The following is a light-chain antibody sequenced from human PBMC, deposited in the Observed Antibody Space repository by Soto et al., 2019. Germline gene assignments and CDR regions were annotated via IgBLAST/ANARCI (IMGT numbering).Light chain of an antibody. CDR2: EAS. CDR1: QSISSW. CDR3: QQYKGYSGT. J-gene: IGKJ1*01. Sequence: IQMTQSPSTLSASVGDRVTIICRASQSISSWLAWYQQKPEKAPKLLIYEASNLESGVPSRFSGSGSGTEFTLTISSLQPDDFATYYCQQYKGYSGTFGQGTKVDIK. V-gene: IGKV1-5*03.